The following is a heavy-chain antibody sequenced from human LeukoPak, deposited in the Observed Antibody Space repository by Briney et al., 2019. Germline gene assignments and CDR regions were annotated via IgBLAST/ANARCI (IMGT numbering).Heavy chain of an antibody. Sequence: TPSETLSLTCTVSGGSISSYYWSWIRQPPGKGLEWIGYIYYSGSTNYNPSLKSRVTISVDTSKNQFSLKLSSVTAADTAVYYCARVPLYYYGMDVWGQGTTVTVSS. CDR2: IYYSGST. V-gene: IGHV4-59*01. CDR1: GGSISSYY. J-gene: IGHJ6*02. CDR3: ARVPLYYYGMDV. D-gene: IGHD3-10*01.